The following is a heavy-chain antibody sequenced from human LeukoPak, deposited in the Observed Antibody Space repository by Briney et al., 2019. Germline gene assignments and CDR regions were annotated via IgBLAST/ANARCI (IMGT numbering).Heavy chain of an antibody. J-gene: IGHJ4*02. V-gene: IGHV4-34*01. Sequence: SETLSLTCAVSGGSFSGYYWSWIRQPPGKGLEWIGEINHSGSTNYNPSLKSRVTISVDTSKNQFSLKLSSVTAADTAVYYCARAPFGGSYSPFDYWGQGTLVTVSS. D-gene: IGHD1-26*01. CDR3: ARAPFGGSYSPFDY. CDR1: GGSFSGYY. CDR2: INHSGST.